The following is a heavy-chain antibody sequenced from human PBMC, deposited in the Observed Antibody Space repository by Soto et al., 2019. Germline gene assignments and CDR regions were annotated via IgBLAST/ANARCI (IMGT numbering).Heavy chain of an antibody. CDR2: IYYSGST. J-gene: IGHJ6*03. Sequence: QLQLQESGPGLVKPSETLSLTCTVSGGSISSSSYYWGWIRQPPGKGLEWIGSIYYSGSTYYNPSLKSRVTISVDTSKNQFSLKLSSVTAADTAVYYCARERRSYDFWSGGMDVWGKGTTVTVSS. D-gene: IGHD3-3*01. V-gene: IGHV4-39*02. CDR1: GGSISSSSYY. CDR3: ARERRSYDFWSGGMDV.